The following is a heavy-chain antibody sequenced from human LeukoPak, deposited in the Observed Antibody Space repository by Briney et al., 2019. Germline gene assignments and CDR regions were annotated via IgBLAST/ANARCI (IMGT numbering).Heavy chain of an antibody. CDR1: GFTFSTYA. J-gene: IGHJ4*02. Sequence: GGSLRLSCAASGFTFSTYAMSWVRQAPGKGLEWVSGISSGGGSTYYADSVRGRFTISRDNSKNTLYLQMTSLRAKDTAIYYCAKDRRNYFGSGSYFDYWGQGTLVTVSS. V-gene: IGHV3-23*01. D-gene: IGHD3-10*01. CDR3: AKDRRNYFGSGSYFDY. CDR2: ISSGGGST.